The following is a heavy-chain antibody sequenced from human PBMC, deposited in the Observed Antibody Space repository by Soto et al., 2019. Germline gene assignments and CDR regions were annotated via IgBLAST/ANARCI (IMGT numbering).Heavy chain of an antibody. J-gene: IGHJ4*02. V-gene: IGHV4-34*01. CDR2: INHSGST. CDR3: ASQRPTVTTFDY. D-gene: IGHD4-17*01. CDR1: GGSFTGYY. Sequence: QVQLRQWGAGLVKPSETLSLTCSVYGGSFTGYYWNWIRQPPGKGLEWIGEINHSGSTNYNPSLRSRVSISVDTSKNQFSLRLSSVTAADTAVYYCASQRPTVTTFDYWGQGTLVTVSS.